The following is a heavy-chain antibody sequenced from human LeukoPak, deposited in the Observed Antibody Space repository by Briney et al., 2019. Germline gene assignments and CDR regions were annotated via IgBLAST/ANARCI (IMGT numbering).Heavy chain of an antibody. CDR2: ISYDGSNK. Sequence: PGGSLRLSCAASGFTFSSYAMHWVRQAPGKGLEWVAVISYDGSNKYYADSVKGRFTISRDNSKNTLYLQMNSLRAEDTAVYYCARDKGWSGYYRTSNYYYYGMDVWGQGTTVTVPS. CDR1: GFTFSSYA. CDR3: ARDKGWSGYYRTSNYYYYGMDV. D-gene: IGHD3-3*01. J-gene: IGHJ6*02. V-gene: IGHV3-30-3*01.